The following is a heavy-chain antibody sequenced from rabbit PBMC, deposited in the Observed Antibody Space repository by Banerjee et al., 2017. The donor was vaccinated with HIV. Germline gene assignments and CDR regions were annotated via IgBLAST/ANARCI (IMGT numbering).Heavy chain of an antibody. CDR2: IDTGSSGRT. V-gene: IGHV1S40*01. J-gene: IGHJ4*01. D-gene: IGHD4-1*01. Sequence: QSLEESGGDLVKPGASLTLTCKASGFSFSSGYDMCWVRQAPGKGLEWIACIDTGSSGRTYYASWAKGRFTISKTSSTTVTLQMTSLTAADTATYFCATSVLVGVRLWGPGTLVTVS. CDR1: GFSFSSGYD. CDR3: ATSVLVGVRL.